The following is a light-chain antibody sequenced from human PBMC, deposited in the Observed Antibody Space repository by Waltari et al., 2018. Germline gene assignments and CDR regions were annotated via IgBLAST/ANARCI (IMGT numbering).Light chain of an antibody. Sequence: EIVLTQSPGTLSLSPGERATLSCRVSQSVSSNYLAWYQQKPGQAPRLLLYDASSRATGIPDRFSGSGSGTDFTLTISRLEPEDFAVYYCQQYGSSPRTFGQGTKLEIK. V-gene: IGKV3-20*01. CDR3: QQYGSSPRT. J-gene: IGKJ2*01. CDR1: QSVSSNY. CDR2: DAS.